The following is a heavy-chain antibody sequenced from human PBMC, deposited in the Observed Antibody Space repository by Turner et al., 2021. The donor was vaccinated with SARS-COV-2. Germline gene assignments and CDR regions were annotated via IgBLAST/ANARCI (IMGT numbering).Heavy chain of an antibody. J-gene: IGHJ4*02. Sequence: QVQLVESGGGVVQPGRSLRLFCAASGFTFSSYAMHWVRQAPGKGLEWVAVISYAGSNKFYAYSVKGRFTISRDNSKNTLYLQMNSLRAEDTAVYYCARDYPWDTAMAHQGGGFDYWGQGTLVTVSS. CDR2: ISYAGSNK. CDR1: GFTFSSYA. V-gene: IGHV3-30-3*01. CDR3: ARDYPWDTAMAHQGGGFDY. D-gene: IGHD5-18*01.